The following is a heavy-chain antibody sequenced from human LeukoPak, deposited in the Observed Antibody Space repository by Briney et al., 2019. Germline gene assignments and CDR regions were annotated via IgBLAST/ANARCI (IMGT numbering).Heavy chain of an antibody. V-gene: IGHV3-74*01. D-gene: IGHD2-15*01. J-gene: IGHJ4*02. CDR1: GFTLSCYW. CDR3: AGYCSGGCYSSYSIDH. CDR2: IESDGSST. Sequence: GGSLRLSCAASGFTLSCYWMHWVRQAPGKGLVWVSRIESDGSSTSYADSVKGRFTISRDNAKNTLCLQMNSLRAEDTAVYYCAGYCSGGCYSSYSIDHWGPGTLVTVSS.